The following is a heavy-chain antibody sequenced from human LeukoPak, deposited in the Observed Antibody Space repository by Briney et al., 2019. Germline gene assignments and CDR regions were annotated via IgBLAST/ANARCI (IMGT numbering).Heavy chain of an antibody. CDR3: ARRGGSSSRRSPIDY. CDR1: GFTFSDYW. J-gene: IGHJ4*02. CDR2: IKQDGSQR. Sequence: GGSLRLSCTASGFTFSDYWMTWVRQAPGKEPERVANIKQDGSQRYYVDSVRGRFTISRDNAKNSLFLQMNGLRAEDTAVYYCARRGGSSSRRSPIDYWGQGTLVTVSS. V-gene: IGHV3-7*01. D-gene: IGHD6-6*01.